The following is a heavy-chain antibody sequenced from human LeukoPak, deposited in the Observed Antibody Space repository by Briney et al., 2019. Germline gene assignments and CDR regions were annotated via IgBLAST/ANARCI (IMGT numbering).Heavy chain of an antibody. CDR1: SGSFSGSY. J-gene: IGHJ4*02. CDR2: TNHSVGT. V-gene: IGHV4-34*01. Sequence: SETLSLTCSVYSGSFSGSYWSWIRQPPGKGLEWIGETNHSVGTNYNPSLKSRVTMSLDTSKNQFSLKLSSVTAADTAVYYCARGHTRITLLRGSRSAYYFDYWGQGNLVTVSS. CDR3: ARGHTRITLLRGSRSAYYFDY. D-gene: IGHD3-10*01.